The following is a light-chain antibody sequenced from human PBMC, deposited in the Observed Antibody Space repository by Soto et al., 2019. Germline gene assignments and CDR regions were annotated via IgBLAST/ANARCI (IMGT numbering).Light chain of an antibody. V-gene: IGKV1-9*01. CDR3: QQLSDYPLT. J-gene: IGKJ4*01. Sequence: DIPLTQSPSFLSASVGDRVTITCRASQDISSYLAWYQQKPGKAPKVLIYGASTLQSGVPSRFSGSASGTEFTLTISSLQPEDFATYSCQQLSDYPLTFGGGTKVEI. CDR1: QDISSY. CDR2: GAS.